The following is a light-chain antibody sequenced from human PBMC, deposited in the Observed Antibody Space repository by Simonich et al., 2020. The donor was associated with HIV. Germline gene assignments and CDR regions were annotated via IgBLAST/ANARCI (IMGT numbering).Light chain of an antibody. Sequence: EIVLTQSPATLSLSPGERATLSCRASQSVSSYLAWYQQKPGQAPRLLIYDASTRATGIPARFSGSGSGTDFTLTISSLEPEDFAVYYCQQYGSIFGQGTKLEIK. J-gene: IGKJ2*02. CDR2: DAS. V-gene: IGKV3-11*01. CDR3: QQYGSI. CDR1: QSVSSY.